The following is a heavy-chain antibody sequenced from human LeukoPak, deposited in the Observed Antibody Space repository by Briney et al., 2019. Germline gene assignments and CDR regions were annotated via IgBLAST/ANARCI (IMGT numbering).Heavy chain of an antibody. V-gene: IGHV5-51*01. J-gene: IGHJ4*02. CDR1: GYSFINYW. CDR2: IYPGDSDT. CDR3: ARLGHRPYGDLDY. D-gene: IGHD4-17*01. Sequence: GESLKISCKGSGYSFINYWIGWVRQMPGKGLEWMGIIYPGDSDTRYSPSFQGQVTISADKSISTAYLQWSSLKASDTAMYYCARLGHRPYGDLDYWGQGTLVTVSS.